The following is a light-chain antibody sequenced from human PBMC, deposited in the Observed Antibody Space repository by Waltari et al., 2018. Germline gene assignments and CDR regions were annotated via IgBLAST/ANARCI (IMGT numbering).Light chain of an antibody. V-gene: IGLV3-21*04. J-gene: IGLJ2*01. CDR1: DIGRTN. CDR3: QVWDPNSDHLVV. Sequence: SYVLTQAPSVSVAPGQTATLTCGGNDIGRTNVPCYQQKPGRAPIVVIYYDSDRPAGIPARFSGSNSENTATLTISRVEAGDEADYFCQVWDPNSDHLVVFGGGTKLTVL. CDR2: YDS.